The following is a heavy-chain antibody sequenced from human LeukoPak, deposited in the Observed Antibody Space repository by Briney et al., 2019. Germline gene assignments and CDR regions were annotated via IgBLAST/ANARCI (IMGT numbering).Heavy chain of an antibody. J-gene: IGHJ3*02. CDR3: ARAGDDILTGYAFDI. CDR1: GGSISSSNW. Sequence: KSSETLSLTCAVSGGSISSSNWWSWVRQPPGKGLEWIGEIYHSGSTNYNPSLKSRVTISVDKSKNQFSLKLSSVTAADTAVYYCARAGDDILTGYAFDIWGQGTMVTVSS. CDR2: IYHSGST. D-gene: IGHD3-9*01. V-gene: IGHV4-4*02.